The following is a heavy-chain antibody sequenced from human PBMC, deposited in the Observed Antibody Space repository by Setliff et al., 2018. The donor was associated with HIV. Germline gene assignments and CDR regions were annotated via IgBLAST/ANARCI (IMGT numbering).Heavy chain of an antibody. V-gene: IGHV3-7*01. J-gene: IGHJ4*02. D-gene: IGHD6-13*01. Sequence: AGGSLRLSCAASGFTFSSYWMSWVRQAPGKGLEWVANIKQDGSEKYYVDSVKGRFTISRDNAKNSLYLQMNSLRAEDTAVYYCAKDALGAAAGAYFDYWGQGTLVTVSS. CDR2: IKQDGSEK. CDR1: GFTFSSYW. CDR3: AKDALGAAAGAYFDY.